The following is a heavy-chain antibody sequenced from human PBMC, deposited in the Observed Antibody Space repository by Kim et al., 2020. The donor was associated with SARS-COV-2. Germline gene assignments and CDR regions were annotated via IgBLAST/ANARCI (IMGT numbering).Heavy chain of an antibody. CDR2: ITESSSTI. V-gene: IGHV3-48*02. CDR1: GFMFSDYS. J-gene: IGHJ6*02. CDR3: ARDNWMDV. Sequence: GGSLRLSCAASGFMFSDYSMMWVRQAPGKGLEWVSFITESSSTIYYADSVQGRFIISRDNAKKSLYLQMNNLRDEDTAVYFCARDNWMDVWGQGTTVTVS.